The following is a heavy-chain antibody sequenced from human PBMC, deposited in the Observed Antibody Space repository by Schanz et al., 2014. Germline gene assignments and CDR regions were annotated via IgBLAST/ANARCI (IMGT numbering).Heavy chain of an antibody. D-gene: IGHD2-8*02. CDR1: GFTFSNYW. Sequence: EVQVVESGGGLVQPGGSLRLSCAASGFTFSNYWMSWVRQAPGKGLEWLANINQDGSEEYYVDSLNGRLTISRDNARNSLYLQLNSLTAEDTAVYHCARDSRYCTGVDCKGDAFDLWGQGTMVTVSS. CDR2: INQDGSEE. CDR3: ARDSRYCTGVDCKGDAFDL. V-gene: IGHV3-7*01. J-gene: IGHJ3*01.